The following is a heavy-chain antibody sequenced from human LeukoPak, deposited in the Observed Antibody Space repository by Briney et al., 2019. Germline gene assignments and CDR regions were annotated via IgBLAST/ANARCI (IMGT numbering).Heavy chain of an antibody. J-gene: IGHJ4*02. V-gene: IGHV1-46*01. CDR2: INPSGGST. Sequence: GASVKVSCKASGYTFTSYYMHWVRQAPGQGLEWMGIINPSGGSTSYAQKFQGRVTMTRDTSTSTVYMELSSLRTEDTAVYYCAKDRDVLPWFGEFDYWGQGTLVTVSS. D-gene: IGHD3-10*01. CDR3: AKDRDVLPWFGEFDY. CDR1: GYTFTSYY.